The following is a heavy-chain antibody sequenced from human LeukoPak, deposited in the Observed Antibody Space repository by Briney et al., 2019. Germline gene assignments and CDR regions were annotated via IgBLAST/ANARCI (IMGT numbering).Heavy chain of an antibody. CDR1: GFTFGNYA. V-gene: IGHV3-30-3*01. CDR2: ITHNGGTQ. D-gene: IGHD1-26*01. J-gene: IGHJ4*02. Sequence: PGTSLGLSCEASGFTFGNYAIHWVRQVPGEGLEWVAIITHNGGTQYYADSVKGRFTISRDNSQSTVFLQMNSLRPEDTAVYYCARDAQSGAFSDFDYWGQGTLVTVSS. CDR3: ARDAQSGAFSDFDY.